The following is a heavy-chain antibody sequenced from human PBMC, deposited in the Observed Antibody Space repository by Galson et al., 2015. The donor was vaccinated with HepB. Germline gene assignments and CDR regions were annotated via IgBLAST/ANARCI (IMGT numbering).Heavy chain of an antibody. V-gene: IGHV3-11*06. J-gene: IGHJ4*02. CDR1: GFTFSDYY. D-gene: IGHD3-10*01. CDR2: ISSSSSYT. CDR3: ARETAPGYFDY. Sequence: SLRLSCAASGFTFSDYYMSWIRQAPGMGLEWVSYISSSSSYTNYADSVKGRFTISRDNAKNSLYLQMNSLRAEDTAVYYCARETAPGYFDYWGQGTLVTVSS.